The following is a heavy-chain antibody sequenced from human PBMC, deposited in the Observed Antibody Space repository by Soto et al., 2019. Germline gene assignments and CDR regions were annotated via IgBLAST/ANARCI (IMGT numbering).Heavy chain of an antibody. CDR2: ISSSNSTI. J-gene: IGHJ3*01. D-gene: IGHD3-22*01. Sequence: GRSLRISCAAYGLTFSSYSMNWVRQAPKKRLEWVSYISSSNSTIYYPDSVKGRFTISRDNAKNSLYLQMNSLSAEDTAVYYFSIALNYDSSGYYFTGVLVFD. CDR3: SIALNYDSSGYYFTGVLVFD. V-gene: IGHV3-48*01. CDR1: GLTFSSYS.